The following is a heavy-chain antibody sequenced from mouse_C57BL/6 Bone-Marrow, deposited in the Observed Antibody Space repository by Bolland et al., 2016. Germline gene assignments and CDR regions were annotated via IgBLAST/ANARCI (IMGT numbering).Heavy chain of an antibody. Sequence: YISNGGGSTYYPDTVKGRFTISRDNAKNTLYLQMSRLKSEDTAMYYYGSSYSWFAYWGQGTLV. D-gene: IGHD1-1*01. CDR3: GSSYSWFAY. CDR2: ISNGGGST. V-gene: IGHV5-12*01. J-gene: IGHJ3*01.